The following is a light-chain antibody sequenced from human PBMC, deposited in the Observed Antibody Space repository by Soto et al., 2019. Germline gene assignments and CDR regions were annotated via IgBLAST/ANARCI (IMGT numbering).Light chain of an antibody. CDR1: SSNIGRNG. CDR2: TNN. J-gene: IGLJ2*01. V-gene: IGLV1-44*01. CDR3: AAWDDSLNGVV. Sequence: QSVLTQPPSASGTPGQTVIISCSGSSSNIGRNGVNWHQQLPGTAPKLLIYTNNQRPSGVPDRFSGSKSGTSASLAISGLQSEDEADYYCAAWDDSLNGVVFGGGTKLTVL.